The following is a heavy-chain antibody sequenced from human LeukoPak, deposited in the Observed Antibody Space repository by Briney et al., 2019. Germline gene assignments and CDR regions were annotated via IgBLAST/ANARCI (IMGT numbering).Heavy chain of an antibody. CDR3: EKVNLNYGILTGYYWTWFDP. V-gene: IGHV3-23*01. CDR2: ISGSGGST. CDR1: GFTFSSYA. D-gene: IGHD3-9*01. Sequence: GASLRLSCAASGFTFSSYAMSWVRQAPGKGLEGVSAISGSGGSTYYADSVKGRFTISRDNYKKTLYLQMNSLRAEDTAVYYCEKVNLNYGILTGYYWTWFDPSGQGILVAVSS. J-gene: IGHJ5*02.